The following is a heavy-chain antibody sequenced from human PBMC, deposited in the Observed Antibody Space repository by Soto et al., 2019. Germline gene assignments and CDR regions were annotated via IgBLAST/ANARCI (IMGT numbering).Heavy chain of an antibody. CDR2: IYHSGST. CDR3: ARGFIGVTGTTDYYYGMDV. Sequence: SETLSLTCAVSGGSISSSNWWSWVRQPPGKGLEWIGEIYHSGSTNYNPSLKSRVTISVDKSKNQFSLKLSSVTAADTAVYYCARGFIGVTGTTDYYYGMDVWGQGXTVTVYS. J-gene: IGHJ6*02. D-gene: IGHD1-20*01. CDR1: GGSISSSNW. V-gene: IGHV4-4*02.